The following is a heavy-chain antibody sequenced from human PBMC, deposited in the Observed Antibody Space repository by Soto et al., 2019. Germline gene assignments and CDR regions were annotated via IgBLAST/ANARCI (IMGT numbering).Heavy chain of an antibody. D-gene: IGHD3-10*01. CDR2: IKQDGSEK. J-gene: IGHJ6*02. V-gene: IGHV3-7*03. CDR3: ARGYRGDTMVRGVITPWYYYGMDV. Sequence: PGGSLRLSCAASGFTFSSYWMSWVRQAPGKGLEWVANIKQDGSEKYYVDSVKGRFTISRDNAKNSLYLQMNSLRAEDTAVYYCARGYRGDTMVRGVITPWYYYGMDVWGQGTTVTVSS. CDR1: GFTFSSYW.